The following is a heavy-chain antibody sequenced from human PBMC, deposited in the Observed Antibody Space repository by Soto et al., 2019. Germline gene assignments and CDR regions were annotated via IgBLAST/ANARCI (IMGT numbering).Heavy chain of an antibody. J-gene: IGHJ3*01. CDR3: AREGLDTAGFFDD. Sequence: GGSLRLSCAGSGFTLSDHYIDWVRQAPGKGLEWVGRSRDKAQGYSTAYAASVKGRFTTSRDDARNTLYLQMSSLRADDTAIYYCAREGLDTAGFFDDWGQGTMVTVSS. CDR2: SRDKAQGYST. CDR1: GFTLSDHY. D-gene: IGHD6-13*01. V-gene: IGHV3-72*01.